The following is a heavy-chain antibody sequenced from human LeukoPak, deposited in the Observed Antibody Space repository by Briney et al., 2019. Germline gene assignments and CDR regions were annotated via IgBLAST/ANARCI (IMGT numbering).Heavy chain of an antibody. D-gene: IGHD3-22*01. J-gene: IGHJ4*02. CDR2: ISGSGGST. Sequence: PGGSLRLSCAASGFTFSSYAMSWVRQAPGKGLEWVSAISGSGGSTYYADSVKGRFTISRDNSKNTLYLQMNSLRAEDTAVYYCAKRVYYYDSSGYALGYWGQGTLVTVSS. CDR1: GFTFSSYA. CDR3: AKRVYYYDSSGYALGY. V-gene: IGHV3-23*01.